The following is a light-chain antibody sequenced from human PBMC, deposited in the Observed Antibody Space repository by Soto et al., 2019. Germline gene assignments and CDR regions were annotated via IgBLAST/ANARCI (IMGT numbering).Light chain of an antibody. CDR1: QDISNY. J-gene: IGKJ1*01. V-gene: IGKV1-39*01. CDR2: ATD. Sequence: DIQLTQSPSTLSASVGNRVTITCQASQDISNYLNWYQQKLGKAPKLLIYATDTVQSGVPARFSGSGSGTDYTLTISSLQPEDFATYYCQQSYNTPQTFGQGTKVDI. CDR3: QQSYNTPQT.